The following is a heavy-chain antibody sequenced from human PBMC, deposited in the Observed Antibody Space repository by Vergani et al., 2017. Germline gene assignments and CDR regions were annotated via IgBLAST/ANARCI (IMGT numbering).Heavy chain of an antibody. CDR2: IGTAGDT. Sequence: EVQLVESGGGLVKPGGSLRLSCAASGFTFSSYDMHWVRQATGKGLEWVSAIGTAGDTYYPGSVKGRFTISRENAKNSLYLQMNSLRAGDTAVYYCARGTNSYDGSGSNGEGWFDPGAREPWSPSPQ. CDR3: ARGTNSYDGSGSNGEGWFDP. V-gene: IGHV3-13*04. CDR1: GFTFSSYD. D-gene: IGHD3-22*01. J-gene: IGHJ5*02.